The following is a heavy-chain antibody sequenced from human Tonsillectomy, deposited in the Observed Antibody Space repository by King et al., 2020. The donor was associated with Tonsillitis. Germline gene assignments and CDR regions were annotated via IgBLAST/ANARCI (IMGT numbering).Heavy chain of an antibody. Sequence: VQLVESGGGLVQPGGSLRLSCAASGFTVSSNYMSWVRQAPGKGLEWVSVIYSGGSTYYADSVKGRLTISRDNSKNTLYLQMNSLRAEDTAVYYCARGPTVTTHHYYYYMDVWGKGTTVTVSS. CDR3: ARGPTVTTHHYYYYMDV. V-gene: IGHV3-66*01. J-gene: IGHJ6*03. D-gene: IGHD4-11*01. CDR2: IYSGGST. CDR1: GFTVSSNY.